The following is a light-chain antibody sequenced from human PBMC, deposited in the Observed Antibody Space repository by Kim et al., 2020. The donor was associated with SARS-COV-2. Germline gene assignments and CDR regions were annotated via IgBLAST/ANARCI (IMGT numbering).Light chain of an antibody. CDR2: RNN. CDR3: AAWDDSLSGVV. V-gene: IGLV1-47*01. J-gene: IGLJ2*01. CDR1: RPTIGSNY. Sequence: GQWIPSSCSGRRPTIGSNYVSCYQKLPGTPPKLLIYRNNQRPSGVPDRFSGSKSGTSASLAISGLRSEDEADYYCAAWDDSLSGVVFGGGTQLTVL.